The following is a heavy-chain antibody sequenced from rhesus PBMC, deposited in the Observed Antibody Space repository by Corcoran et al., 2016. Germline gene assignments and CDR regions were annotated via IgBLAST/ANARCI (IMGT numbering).Heavy chain of an antibody. Sequence: QLQLQESGPGLVKPSENLPLTCTVSGCSITSNYWSWIRQPPGKGLEWIGRISGSGGSTDYNPSLKSRVTISTDTSKNQFSLKLSSVTAADTAVYYCARERDGADFDYWGQGVLVTVSS. D-gene: IGHD3-34*01. CDR2: ISGSGGST. CDR1: GCSITSNY. CDR3: ARERDGADFDY. J-gene: IGHJ4*01. V-gene: IGHV4-173*01.